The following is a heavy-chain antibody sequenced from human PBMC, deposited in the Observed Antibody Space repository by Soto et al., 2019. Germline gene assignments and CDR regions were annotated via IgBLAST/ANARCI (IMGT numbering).Heavy chain of an antibody. D-gene: IGHD3-10*01. V-gene: IGHV4-34*01. J-gene: IGHJ6*03. CDR2: INHSGST. CDR3: ARGGSGSYYGYYYYYMDV. Sequence: SETLSLTCAVYGGSFSGYYWSWIRQPPGKGLEWIGEINHSGSTNYNPSLKSRVTISVDTSKNQFSLKLSSVTAADTAVYYCARGGSGSYYGYYYYYMDVWGKGTTVTVSS. CDR1: GGSFSGYY.